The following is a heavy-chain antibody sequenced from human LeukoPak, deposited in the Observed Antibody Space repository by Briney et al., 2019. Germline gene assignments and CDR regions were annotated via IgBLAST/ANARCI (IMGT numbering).Heavy chain of an antibody. Sequence: PGGSLRLSCVVTGFTLTTYTIYWVRQAPGKGLEWLAIISYDENNKYYADSVKGRFTISRDNNKDTVFLQMNNLRSEDTALYYCARIGFSATTSSYWGRGTRVIVSS. CDR3: ARIGFSATTSSY. D-gene: IGHD2/OR15-2a*01. CDR1: GFTLTTYT. V-gene: IGHV3-30-3*01. CDR2: ISYDENNK. J-gene: IGHJ4*02.